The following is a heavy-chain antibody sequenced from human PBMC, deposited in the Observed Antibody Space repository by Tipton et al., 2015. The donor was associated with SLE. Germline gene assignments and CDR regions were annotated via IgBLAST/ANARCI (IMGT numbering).Heavy chain of an antibody. J-gene: IGHJ3*01. D-gene: IGHD7-27*01. V-gene: IGHV3-7*03. Sequence: GSLRLSCVVSGFTFSDYWMTWVRQTPGMGLEWVALIKHDGSQEDYVDSVKGRFTISRDNARNSLYLQMNRLTAEDTAIYYCGTDPNWGGRGLGVWGPGTKVTVSS. CDR1: GFTFSDYW. CDR2: IKHDGSQE. CDR3: GTDPNWGGRGLGV.